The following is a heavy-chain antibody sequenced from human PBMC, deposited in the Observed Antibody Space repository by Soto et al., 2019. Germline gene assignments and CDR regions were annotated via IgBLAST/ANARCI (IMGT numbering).Heavy chain of an antibody. J-gene: IGHJ4*02. Sequence: GPSVKVSCKASSNTLSSYGISWVRQAPGQGLEWMGWVSANKGNTNYARKFQGRVTMTADTSTSTAYLELRSLISDDTAVYYCATRRGAYAVLAYWGQGTLVTVSS. CDR3: ATRRGAYAVLAY. CDR1: SNTLSSYG. CDR2: VSANKGNT. D-gene: IGHD1-26*01. V-gene: IGHV1-18*04.